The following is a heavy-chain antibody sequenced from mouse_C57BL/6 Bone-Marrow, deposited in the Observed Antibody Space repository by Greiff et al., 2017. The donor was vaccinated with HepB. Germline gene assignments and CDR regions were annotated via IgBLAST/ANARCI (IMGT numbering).Heavy chain of an antibody. CDR3: ARWYGSSYYFDY. CDR2: IYPGSGNT. Sequence: QVQLQQSGAELVRPGASVKLSCKASGYTFPDYYINWVKQRPGQGLEWIARIYPGSGNTYYNEKFKGKATLTAEKSSSTAYMQLSSLTSEDSAVYFCARWYGSSYYFDYWGQGTTLTVS. D-gene: IGHD1-1*01. CDR1: GYTFPDYY. V-gene: IGHV1-76*01. J-gene: IGHJ2*01.